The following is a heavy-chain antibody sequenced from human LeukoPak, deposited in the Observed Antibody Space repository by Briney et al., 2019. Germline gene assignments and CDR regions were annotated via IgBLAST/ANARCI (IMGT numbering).Heavy chain of an antibody. J-gene: IGHJ5*02. CDR2: IYSDGST. CDR1: GFTFSSYE. V-gene: IGHV3-53*05. D-gene: IGHD1-26*01. Sequence: GGSLRLACAASGFTFSSYEMNWVRQAPGKGQDWVSVIYSDGSTYYTDSVKGRFTISRDNSKNPLYLQMNSLGPEDTAVYYCARDQRSESYYPWGWFDPWGQGTLVTVSS. CDR3: ARDQRSESYYPWGWFDP.